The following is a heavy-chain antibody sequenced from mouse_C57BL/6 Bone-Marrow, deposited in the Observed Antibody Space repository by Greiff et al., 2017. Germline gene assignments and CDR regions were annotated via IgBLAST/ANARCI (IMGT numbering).Heavy chain of an antibody. CDR2: IWRGGST. CDR1: GFSLTSYG. CDR3: AKDYYGSSYWYFDV. V-gene: IGHV2-5*01. Sequence: VKLVESGPGLVQPSQSLSITCTVSGFSLTSYGVHWVRQSPGKGLEWLGVIWRGGSTDYNAAFMSSLSITKDNYKSQVFFKMNSLQADDTAIYYCAKDYYGSSYWYFDVWGTGTTVTVSS. D-gene: IGHD1-1*01. J-gene: IGHJ1*03.